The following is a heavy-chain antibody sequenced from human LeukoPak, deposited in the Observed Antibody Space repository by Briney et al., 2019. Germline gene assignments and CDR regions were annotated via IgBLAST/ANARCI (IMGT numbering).Heavy chain of an antibody. Sequence: SGPALVKPTQILTLTCTCSGFSRSTSGMCVSWIRQPPGKALEWLARIDWDGDKWYSTSLKTRLTFSKDTSKNQVVLTMTNMDPVDTATYYCARKGSAWNYFDYWGQGALVTVSS. CDR3: ARKGSAWNYFDY. V-gene: IGHV2-70*11. CDR2: IDWDGDK. D-gene: IGHD6-19*01. CDR1: GFSRSTSGMC. J-gene: IGHJ4*02.